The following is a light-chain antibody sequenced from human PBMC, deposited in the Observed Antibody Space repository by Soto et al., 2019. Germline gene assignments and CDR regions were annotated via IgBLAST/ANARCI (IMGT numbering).Light chain of an antibody. V-gene: IGLV1-40*01. Sequence: QSVLTQPPSVSGAPGQRVTISCTGRMSNMVAGYDVHWYQQLPGTAPKLLIYADVNRPSGVPDQFSASKSGTSASLDITGLQAEDEAEYYCQSYDNVLRGPMFGGGTKLTVL. CDR3: QSYDNVLRGPM. CDR2: ADV. CDR1: MSNMVAGYD. J-gene: IGLJ3*02.